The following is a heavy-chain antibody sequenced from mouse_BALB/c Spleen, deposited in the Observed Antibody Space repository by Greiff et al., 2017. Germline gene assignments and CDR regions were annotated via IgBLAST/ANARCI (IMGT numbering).Heavy chain of an antibody. Sequence: EVNVVESGGGLVQPGGSLKLSCAASGFTFSSYGMSWVRQTPDKRLELVATINSNGGSTYYPDSVKGRFTISRDNAKNTLYLQMSSLKSEDTAMYYCARDGGLRRRFAYWGQGTLVTVSA. V-gene: IGHV5-6-3*01. CDR1: GFTFSSYG. CDR3: ARDGGLRRRFAY. J-gene: IGHJ3*01. D-gene: IGHD2-4*01. CDR2: INSNGGST.